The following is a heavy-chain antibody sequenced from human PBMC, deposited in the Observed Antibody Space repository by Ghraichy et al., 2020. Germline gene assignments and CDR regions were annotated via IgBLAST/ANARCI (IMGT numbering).Heavy chain of an antibody. CDR3: ARGRYCSSTSCSYYYYYGMDV. Sequence: SETLSLTCAVYGGSFSGYYWRWIRQPPGKGLEWIGEINHSGSTNYNPSLKSRVTISVDTSKNQFSLKLSSVTAADTAVYYCARGRYCSSTSCSYYYYYGMDVWGQGTTVTVSS. D-gene: IGHD2-2*01. V-gene: IGHV4-34*01. CDR2: INHSGST. CDR1: GGSFSGYY. J-gene: IGHJ6*02.